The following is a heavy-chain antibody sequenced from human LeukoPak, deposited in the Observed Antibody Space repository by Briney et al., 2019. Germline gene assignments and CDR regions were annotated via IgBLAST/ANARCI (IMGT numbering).Heavy chain of an antibody. CDR3: ARDGLLTMNAFDI. V-gene: IGHV3-7*01. Sequence: GGSLRLSCAASRFTFSSYWMSWVRQAPGKGLEWVANIKQDGSEKYYVDSVKGRFTISRDNAKNSLYLQMNSLRAEDTAVYYCARDGLLTMNAFDIWGQGTMVTVSS. CDR2: IKQDGSEK. J-gene: IGHJ3*02. CDR1: RFTFSSYW. D-gene: IGHD3-22*01.